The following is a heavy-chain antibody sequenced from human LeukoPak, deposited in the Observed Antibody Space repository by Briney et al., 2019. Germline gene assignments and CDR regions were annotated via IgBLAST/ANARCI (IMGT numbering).Heavy chain of an antibody. Sequence: ASVQVSCQASGYTFTSYYMHWVRQAPGQGLEWMGIINPSGGSTSYAQKFQGRVTMTRDTSTSTVYMELSSLRSEDTAVYYCARGPSFGYYDSSGYYLDYWGQGTLVTVSS. CDR1: GYTFTSYY. J-gene: IGHJ4*02. V-gene: IGHV1-46*01. CDR3: ARGPSFGYYDSSGYYLDY. D-gene: IGHD3-22*01. CDR2: INPSGGST.